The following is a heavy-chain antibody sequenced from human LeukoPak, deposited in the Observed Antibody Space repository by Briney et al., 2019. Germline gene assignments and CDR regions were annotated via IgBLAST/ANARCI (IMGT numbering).Heavy chain of an antibody. J-gene: IGHJ6*02. V-gene: IGHV1-18*01. Sequence: ASVKVSCKASGGTFSSYAISWVRQAPGQGLEWMGWISAYNGNTNYAQKLQGRVTMTTDTSTSTAYMELRSLRSDDTAVYYCARGPRVYGDYYYYYGMDVWGQGTTVTVSS. CDR3: ARGPRVYGDYYYYYGMDV. CDR2: ISAYNGNT. CDR1: GGTFSSYA. D-gene: IGHD4-17*01.